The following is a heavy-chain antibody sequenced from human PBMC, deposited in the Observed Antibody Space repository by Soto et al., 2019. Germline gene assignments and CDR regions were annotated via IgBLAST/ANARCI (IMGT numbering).Heavy chain of an antibody. D-gene: IGHD3-3*01. Sequence: QVHLQQWGAGLLKPSETLSLTCAVYGGSFSGYYWSWIRQPPGKGLEWIGEINHSGSTNYNPSLKSRVTISVDTSKNQFSLKLSPVTAADTAVYFCANTYYNFWSGFYRGYYFDYWGQGTLVSVSS. J-gene: IGHJ4*02. CDR1: GGSFSGYY. V-gene: IGHV4-34*01. CDR3: ANTYYNFWSGFYRGYYFDY. CDR2: INHSGST.